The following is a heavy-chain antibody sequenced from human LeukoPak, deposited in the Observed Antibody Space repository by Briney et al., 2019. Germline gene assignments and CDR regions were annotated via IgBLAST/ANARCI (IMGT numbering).Heavy chain of an antibody. CDR2: ITPIFGTA. CDR3: ARGYLYCSSTSCNWGQAFDI. CDR1: GGTFSSYA. Sequence: GASVKVSCKASGGTFSSYAISWVRQAPGQGLEWMGGITPIFGTANYAQKFQGRVTITADESTSTAYMELSSLRSEDTAVYYCARGYLYCSSTSCNWGQAFDIWGQGTMVTVSS. D-gene: IGHD2-2*01. J-gene: IGHJ3*02. V-gene: IGHV1-69*13.